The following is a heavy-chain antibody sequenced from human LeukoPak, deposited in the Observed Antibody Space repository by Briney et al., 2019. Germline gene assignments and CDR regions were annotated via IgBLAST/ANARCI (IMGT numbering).Heavy chain of an antibody. V-gene: IGHV4-39*01. CDR1: GGSISSSSYY. D-gene: IGHD6-19*01. CDR3: ARQSPKRIAVAGTFDY. J-gene: IGHJ4*02. Sequence: PSETLSLTCTVSGGSISSSSYYWGWIRQPPGKGLEWIGSIYYSGSTYYNPSLKSRVTISVDTSKNQFSLKLSSVTAADTAVYYCARQSPKRIAVAGTFDYWGQGTLVTVSS. CDR2: IYYSGST.